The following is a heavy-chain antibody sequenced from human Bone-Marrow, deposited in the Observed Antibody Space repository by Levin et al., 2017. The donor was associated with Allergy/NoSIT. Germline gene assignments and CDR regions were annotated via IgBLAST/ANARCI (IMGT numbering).Heavy chain of an antibody. Sequence: SCSASGFIFRDYGMHWVRQAPGKGLEWVALIWDDGSNKYYGDSVKGRFTVSRDDPKNTVYLQMNSLRAEDTAVYYCARFYGSGFSDYWGQGTLVTVSS. CDR3: ARFYGSGFSDY. CDR1: GFIFRDYG. V-gene: IGHV3-33*01. CDR2: IWDDGSNK. J-gene: IGHJ4*02. D-gene: IGHD3-10*01.